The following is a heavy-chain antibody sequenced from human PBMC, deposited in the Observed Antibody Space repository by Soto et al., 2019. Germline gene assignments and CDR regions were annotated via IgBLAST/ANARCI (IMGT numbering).Heavy chain of an antibody. CDR3: AREGGTYSLDS. V-gene: IGHV1-69*13. J-gene: IGHJ4*02. CDR1: GGTFSNSG. D-gene: IGHD2-15*01. Sequence: ASVKVSCKASGGTFSNSGISWVRQAPGQGLEWMGGIVPIFGTANYAQRFRGRATITADESTNTAYLDLSSLRGGDTAVYYCAREGGTYSLDSWGQGTLVTVYS. CDR2: IVPIFGTA.